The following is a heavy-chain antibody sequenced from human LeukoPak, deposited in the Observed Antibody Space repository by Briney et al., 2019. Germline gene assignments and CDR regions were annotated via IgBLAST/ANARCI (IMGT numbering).Heavy chain of an antibody. D-gene: IGHD3-3*01. CDR2: FDPEDGET. V-gene: IGHV1-24*01. CDR3: ATFVPEAMWFDP. J-gene: IGHJ5*02. Sequence: ASVKVSCKVSGYTLTELSMHWVRQAPGKGLEWMGGFDPEDGETIYAQKFRGRVTMTEDTSTDTAYMELSSLRSEDTAVYYCATFVPEAMWFDPWGQGTLVTVSS. CDR1: GYTLTELS.